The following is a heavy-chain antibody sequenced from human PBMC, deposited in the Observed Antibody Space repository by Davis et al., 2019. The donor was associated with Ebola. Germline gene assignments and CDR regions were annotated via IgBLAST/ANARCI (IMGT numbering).Heavy chain of an antibody. CDR3: ARIEWQTRGY. CDR2: ISSSGSYI. Sequence: GGSLRLSCPASGFTFSAYNMNWVRQAPGKGLEWVSSISSSGSYIYYADSMKGRFTISRDNAKNSLYLQMNSLRAEDTAVYYCARIEWQTRGYWGQGNPVTVSS. V-gene: IGHV3-21*01. D-gene: IGHD3-3*01. CDR1: GFTFSAYN. J-gene: IGHJ4*02.